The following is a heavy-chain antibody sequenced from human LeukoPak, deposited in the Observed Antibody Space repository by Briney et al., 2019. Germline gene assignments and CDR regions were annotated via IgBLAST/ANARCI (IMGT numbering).Heavy chain of an antibody. V-gene: IGHV3-21*01. Sequence: GGSLRLSCAASGFTVSSNYMNWVRQAPGKGLEWVSSISSSSSYIYYADSVKGRFTISRDNAKNSLYLQMNSLRAEDTAVYYCARDKNQLLTLDVWGKGTTVTVSS. D-gene: IGHD2-2*01. J-gene: IGHJ6*04. CDR1: GFTVSSNY. CDR2: ISSSSSYI. CDR3: ARDKNQLLTLDV.